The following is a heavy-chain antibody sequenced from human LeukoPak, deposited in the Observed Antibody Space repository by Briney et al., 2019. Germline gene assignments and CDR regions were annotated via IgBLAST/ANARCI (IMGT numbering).Heavy chain of an antibody. J-gene: IGHJ4*02. CDR1: GFTFSSYG. D-gene: IGHD3-22*01. Sequence: GGSLRLSCAASGFTFSSYGMHWVRQAPGKGLEWVAVIWYDGSNKYYADSVKGRFTISRDNSKNTLYLQMNSLRAEDTAVYYCAKAPRSYYDSSGYYYWGQGTLVTVSS. CDR3: AKAPRSYYDSSGYYY. V-gene: IGHV3-33*06. CDR2: IWYDGSNK.